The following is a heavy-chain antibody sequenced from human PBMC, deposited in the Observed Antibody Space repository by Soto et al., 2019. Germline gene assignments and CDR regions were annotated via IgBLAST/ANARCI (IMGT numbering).Heavy chain of an antibody. V-gene: IGHV4-30-2*01. CDR1: GGSISSGGYS. J-gene: IGHJ6*02. CDR3: ARDYMGIFGVVIISTAYNYYGMDV. D-gene: IGHD3-3*01. CDR2: MYHSGST. Sequence: PSETLSLTCAVSGGSISSGGYSWSWIRQPPGKGLEWIGYMYHSGSTYYNPSLKSRVTISIDRSKNQFSLKLSSVTAADTAVYYCARDYMGIFGVVIISTAYNYYGMDVWGQGTTVTVSS.